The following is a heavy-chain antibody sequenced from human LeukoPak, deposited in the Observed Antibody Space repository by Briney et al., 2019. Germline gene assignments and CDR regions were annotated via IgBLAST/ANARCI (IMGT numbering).Heavy chain of an antibody. CDR3: TRENRPFCPFAF. J-gene: IGHJ4*02. D-gene: IGHD2/OR15-2a*01. Sequence: SGTLSLTCGVPGGSIDSTNYWSWVRQAPGKGLEGIGELAHDGTRNYNPSLRSRVAMSFDRANNYFSLSLTAVTAADTAIYYCTRENRPFCPFAFWGQGVMVTVSS. CDR1: GGSIDSTNY. V-gene: IGHV4-4*02. CDR2: LAHDGTR.